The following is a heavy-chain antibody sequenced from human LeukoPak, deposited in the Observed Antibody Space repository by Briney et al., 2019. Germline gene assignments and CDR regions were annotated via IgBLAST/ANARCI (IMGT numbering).Heavy chain of an antibody. CDR2: ISGRGGNT. V-gene: IGHV3-23*01. D-gene: IGHD3-10*01. J-gene: IGHJ5*02. CDR1: GFTFSSYA. CDR3: AKGPAMVRGTFDP. Sequence: GGSLRLSCATSGFTFSSYAMSWVRQAPGKGLEWVSCISGRGGNTYYADSVKGRFTISRDYSKNTLYLQMNSLRTEETAVYYCAKGPAMVRGTFDPWGQGTLVTVSS.